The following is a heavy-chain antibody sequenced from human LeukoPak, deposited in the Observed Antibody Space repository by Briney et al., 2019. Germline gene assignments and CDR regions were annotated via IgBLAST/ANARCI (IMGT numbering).Heavy chain of an antibody. D-gene: IGHD4-17*01. Sequence: SETLSLACTVSGGSISSSSYYWGWIRQPPGKGLEWIGSIYYSGSTYYNPSLKSRVTISVDTSKNQFSLKLSSVTAADTAVYYCAREGDYLPIDYWGQGTLVTVSS. CDR2: IYYSGST. J-gene: IGHJ4*02. CDR3: AREGDYLPIDY. V-gene: IGHV4-39*07. CDR1: GGSISSSSYY.